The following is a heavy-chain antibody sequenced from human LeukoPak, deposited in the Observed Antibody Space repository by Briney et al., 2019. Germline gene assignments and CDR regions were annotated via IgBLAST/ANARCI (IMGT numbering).Heavy chain of an antibody. CDR3: ARGTGDTAMVFDFDY. CDR1: GFIFSSYG. Sequence: LRLSCAASGFIFSSYGIHWIRQPPGKGLEWIGEINHSGSTNYNPSLKSRVTISVDTSKNQFSLKLSSVTAADTAVYYCARGTGDTAMVFDFDYWGQGTLVTVSS. D-gene: IGHD5-18*01. J-gene: IGHJ4*02. CDR2: INHSGST. V-gene: IGHV4-34*01.